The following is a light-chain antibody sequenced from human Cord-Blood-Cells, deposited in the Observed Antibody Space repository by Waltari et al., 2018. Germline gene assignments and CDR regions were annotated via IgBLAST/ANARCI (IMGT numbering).Light chain of an antibody. CDR2: EVS. CDR3: CSYAGSSTWV. V-gene: IGLV2-23*02. J-gene: IGLJ3*02. Sequence: QSALTQPASVSGSPGQSITISCTGTSSDVGSYNLVSGYQQHPGKAPKLVIYEVSKRPSGVSNRFSGSKSGNTASLTISGLQAEDEADYYCCSYAGSSTWVFGGGTKLTVL. CDR1: SSDVGSYNL.